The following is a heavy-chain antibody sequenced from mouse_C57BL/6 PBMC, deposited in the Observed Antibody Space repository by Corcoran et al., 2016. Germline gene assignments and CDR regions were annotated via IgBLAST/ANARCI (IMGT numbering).Heavy chain of an antibody. D-gene: IGHD2-4*01. Sequence: EVQLQQSGPVLVKPGASVKMSCKASGYTFTDYYMNWVKQSHGKSLEWIGVINPYNGGTSYNQKFKGKATLTVDKSSSTAYMELNSLTSEDSAVYYCARGDDYDGYWGQGTTLTVSS. J-gene: IGHJ2*01. CDR1: GYTFTDYY. V-gene: IGHV1-19*01. CDR3: ARGDDYDGY. CDR2: INPYNGGT.